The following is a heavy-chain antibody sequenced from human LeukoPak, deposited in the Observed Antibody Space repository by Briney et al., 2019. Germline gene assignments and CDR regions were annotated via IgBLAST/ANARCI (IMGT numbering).Heavy chain of an antibody. V-gene: IGHV3-30*03. D-gene: IGHD2-2*03. CDR1: GFTFSSFG. CDR2: VSYDGNNK. Sequence: GGSLRLSCSASGFTFSSFGMHWVRQAPGKGLEWVTLVSYDGNNKYSADSVRGRFSISRDNSKNTLYLQMNSLRAEDTAVYYCVGGMDIVVVTPADPSWFDPWGQGTLVTVSS. CDR3: VGGMDIVVVTPADPSWFDP. J-gene: IGHJ5*02.